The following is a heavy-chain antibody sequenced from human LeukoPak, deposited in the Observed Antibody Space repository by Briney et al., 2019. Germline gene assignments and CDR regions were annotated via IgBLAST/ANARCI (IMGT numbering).Heavy chain of an antibody. CDR1: GFTFSSYW. CDR2: INSDGSST. V-gene: IGHV3-74*01. CDR3: ASLGDIVVVPAAISYYYYYMDV. Sequence: GGSLRLSCAASGFTFSSYWMHWVRHAPGKGRVWVSRINSDGSSTNYADSVKGRFTISRDNDKNTLYMQMNSLRAEDTALSYCASLGDIVVVPAAISYYYYYMDVWGKGTTVTVSS. J-gene: IGHJ6*03. D-gene: IGHD2-2*02.